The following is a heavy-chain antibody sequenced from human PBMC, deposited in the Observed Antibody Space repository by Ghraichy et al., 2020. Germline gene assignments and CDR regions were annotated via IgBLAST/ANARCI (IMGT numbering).Heavy chain of an antibody. D-gene: IGHD3-3*01. J-gene: IGHJ4*02. Sequence: SQTLSLTCAVYGGPFTGYYWTWIRQPPGKGLEWIGEMNQSGSTNYNPSLKSRVTISVDTSKNQFSLKLSSVTAADTAVYYCARGGFWRFDYWGQGPLVTV. CDR2: MNQSGST. V-gene: IGHV4-34*01. CDR1: GGPFTGYY. CDR3: ARGGFWRFDY.